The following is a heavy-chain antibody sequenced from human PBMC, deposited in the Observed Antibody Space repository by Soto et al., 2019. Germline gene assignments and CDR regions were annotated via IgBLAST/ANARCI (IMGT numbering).Heavy chain of an antibody. CDR3: ARDRSGYSNWFDP. CDR1: GGSISSYY. V-gene: IGHV4-59*01. CDR2: IYYSGST. D-gene: IGHD3-22*01. Sequence: ETLSLTCTVSGGSISSYYWSWIRQPPGKGLEWIGYIYYSGSTNYNPSLKSRVTISVDTSKNQFSLKLSSVTAADTAVYYCARDRSGYSNWFDPWGQGTLVTV. J-gene: IGHJ5*02.